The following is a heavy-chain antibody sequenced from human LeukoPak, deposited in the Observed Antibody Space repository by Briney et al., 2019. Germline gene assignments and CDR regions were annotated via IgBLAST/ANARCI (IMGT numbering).Heavy chain of an antibody. V-gene: IGHV1-18*01. J-gene: IGHJ4*02. CDR1: GYTFTSYG. CDR3: ARDPTYSDIVATIHY. CDR2: ISAYNGNT. Sequence: ASVKVSCKASGYTFTSYGISWVRQAPGQGLEWMGWISAYNGNTNYAQKLQGRVTITADKSTSTAYMELSSLRSEDTAVYYCARDPTYSDIVATIHYWGQGTLVTVSS. D-gene: IGHD5-12*01.